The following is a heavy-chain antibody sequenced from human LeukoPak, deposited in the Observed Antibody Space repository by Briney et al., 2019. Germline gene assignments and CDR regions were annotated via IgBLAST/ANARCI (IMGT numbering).Heavy chain of an antibody. V-gene: IGHV6-1*01. J-gene: IGHJ3*02. CDR1: GDSVSSNSAA. CDR2: TYYRSEWYN. D-gene: IGHD2-15*01. Sequence: SQTLSLTCAISGDSVSSNSAAWNWIRQSPSRGLEWLGRTYYRSEWYNDYAVSVKSRITINPDTSKNQFSLQLNSVTPEDTAVYYCAREGCSGGSCYSGAFDIWGQGTMVTVSS. CDR3: AREGCSGGSCYSGAFDI.